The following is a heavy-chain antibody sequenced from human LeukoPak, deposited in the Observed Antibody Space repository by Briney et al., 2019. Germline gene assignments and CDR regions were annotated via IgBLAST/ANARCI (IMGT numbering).Heavy chain of an antibody. D-gene: IGHD3-22*01. CDR1: GYTFTSYG. V-gene: IGHV1-18*01. CDR2: ISAYNGNT. J-gene: IGHJ4*02. Sequence: ASVKVSCKASGYTFTSYGISWVRQAPGQGLEWMGWISAYNGNTNYAQKFQGRVTITADKSTSTAYMELSSLRSEDTAVYYCARALASSGYYFGVDYWGQGTLVTVSS. CDR3: ARALASSGYYFGVDY.